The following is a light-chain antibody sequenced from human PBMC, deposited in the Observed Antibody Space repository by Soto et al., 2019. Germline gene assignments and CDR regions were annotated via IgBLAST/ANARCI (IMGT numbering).Light chain of an antibody. CDR2: EVS. Sequence: QSALTQPASVSGSPGQSITISCTGTSYDVGGYAYVSWYQQYPGKAPKLVISEVSNRPSGVSHRFSGSRSGNTASLTISGLQAEDEADYYCSSYTGDTTPVFGGGTKLTVL. CDR1: SYDVGGYAY. V-gene: IGLV2-14*01. CDR3: SSYTGDTTPV. J-gene: IGLJ2*01.